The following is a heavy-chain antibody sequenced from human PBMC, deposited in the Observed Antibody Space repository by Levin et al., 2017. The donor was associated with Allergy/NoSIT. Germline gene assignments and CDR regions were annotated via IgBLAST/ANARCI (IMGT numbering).Heavy chain of an antibody. V-gene: IGHV3-66*01. Sequence: PGGSLRLSCAASGFTVSSNYMSWVRQAPGKGLEWVSVIYSGGSTYYADSVKGRFTISRDNSKNTLYLQMNSLRAEDTAVYYCARDKIGYCSGGSCFNDYRYYHMDGWGRGTTVTVSS. CDR1: GFTVSSNY. CDR2: IYSGGST. CDR3: ARDKIGYCSGGSCFNDYRYYHMDG. D-gene: IGHD2-15*01. J-gene: IGHJ6*03.